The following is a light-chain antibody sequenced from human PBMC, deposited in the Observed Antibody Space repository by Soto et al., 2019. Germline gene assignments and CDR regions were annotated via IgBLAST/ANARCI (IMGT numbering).Light chain of an antibody. CDR2: DAS. Sequence: EIVLTPSPATLSLSPGERATLSCRASQSVSSCLAWYQQKPGQAPRLLIYDASNRATGIPARFSGSGSGTDFTLTISSLEPEDFAVYYCQQRSNWPLTFGGGTKVDIK. J-gene: IGKJ4*01. V-gene: IGKV3-11*01. CDR3: QQRSNWPLT. CDR1: QSVSSC.